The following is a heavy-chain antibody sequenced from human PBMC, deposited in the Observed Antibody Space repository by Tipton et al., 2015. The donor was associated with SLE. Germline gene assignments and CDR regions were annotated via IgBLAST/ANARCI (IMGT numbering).Heavy chain of an antibody. CDR3: ARHPANNSQFDY. D-gene: IGHD2-15*01. Sequence: LRLSCSVSGDSITSGSYYWVWIRQAPGKGLEWIGRLHYSGRSYYNPSLKSRVTISLDTSRTQFSLKVTSVTAADTAVYYCARHPANNSQFDYWGQGMLVTVSS. V-gene: IGHV4-39*07. CDR2: LHYSGRS. CDR1: GDSITSGSYY. J-gene: IGHJ4*02.